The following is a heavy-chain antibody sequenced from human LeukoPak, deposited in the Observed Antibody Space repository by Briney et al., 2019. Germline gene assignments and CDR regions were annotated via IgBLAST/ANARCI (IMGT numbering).Heavy chain of an antibody. V-gene: IGHV3-23*01. J-gene: IGHJ5*02. CDR2: ISAGGGST. Sequence: GGSLRLSCAASGFAFSTVAMSWVRQAPGKGLEWVSGISAGGGSTEYADSVKGRFTISRDNSKNTLYLEMNSLRAEDTATYYCAKERGNYYNTPRFDPWGQGTLVTVSS. CDR3: AKERGNYYNTPRFDP. D-gene: IGHD3-22*01. CDR1: GFAFSTVA.